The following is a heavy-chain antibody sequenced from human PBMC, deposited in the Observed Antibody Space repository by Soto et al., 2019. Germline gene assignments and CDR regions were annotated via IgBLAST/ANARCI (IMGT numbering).Heavy chain of an antibody. CDR1: GGSISSGGTGSY. D-gene: IGHD1-1*01. CDR3: ASGHDAYKVRY. Sequence: QVQLQESGPGLVKPSQTLSLTCTVSGGSISSGGTGSYWTWIRQLPGKGLEGIGHIYYTGNTYYNPSLKSRPTLSIDTSENQFSLKLTSVTAADTAVYFCASGHDAYKVRYWGQGTLVTVSS. V-gene: IGHV4-31*03. CDR2: IYYTGNT. J-gene: IGHJ4*02.